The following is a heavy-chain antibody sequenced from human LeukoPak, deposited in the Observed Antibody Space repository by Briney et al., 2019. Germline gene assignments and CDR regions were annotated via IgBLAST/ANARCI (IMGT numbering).Heavy chain of an antibody. CDR2: IYSSGNT. J-gene: IGHJ4*02. Sequence: ASETLSLTCTVSGGSISSYYWSWIRQPAGKGLEWIGRIYSSGNTNYNPSLKSRVTMSVDTSKNQFSLKLSSVTAADTAVYYCASYSGSNAYYGYWGLGTLVTVSS. D-gene: IGHD1-26*01. V-gene: IGHV4-4*07. CDR3: ASYSGSNAYYGY. CDR1: GGSISSYY.